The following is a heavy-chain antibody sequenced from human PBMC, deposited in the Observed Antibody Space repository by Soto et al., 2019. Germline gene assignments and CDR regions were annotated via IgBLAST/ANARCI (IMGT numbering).Heavy chain of an antibody. CDR3: AKGSSSTMIVVVITYHDY. D-gene: IGHD3-22*01. Sequence: GGSLRLSCAASGFTFSSYSMSWVRQAPGKGLEWVSAISGSGISTYYADSVKGRFTISRDNSKNTLYLQMNSLRAEDTAVYYCAKGSSSTMIVVVITYHDYWGQGTLVTVSS. J-gene: IGHJ4*02. V-gene: IGHV3-23*01. CDR2: ISGSGIST. CDR1: GFTFSSYS.